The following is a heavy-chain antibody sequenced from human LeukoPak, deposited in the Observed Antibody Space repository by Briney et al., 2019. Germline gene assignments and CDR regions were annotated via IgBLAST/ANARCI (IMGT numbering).Heavy chain of an antibody. Sequence: ASAKVSCKASGYTFTSYGISWVRQAPGQGLEWMGWISAYNGNTNYAQKLQGRVTMTTDTSTSTAYMELRSLRSDDTAVYYCARAAGIAVAGAVKYWGQGTLVTVSS. V-gene: IGHV1-18*01. CDR1: GYTFTSYG. J-gene: IGHJ4*02. D-gene: IGHD6-19*01. CDR2: ISAYNGNT. CDR3: ARAAGIAVAGAVKY.